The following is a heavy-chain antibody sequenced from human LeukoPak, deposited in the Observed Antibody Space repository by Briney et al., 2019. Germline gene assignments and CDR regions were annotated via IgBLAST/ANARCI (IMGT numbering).Heavy chain of an antibody. D-gene: IGHD5-12*01. Sequence: KPSETLSLTCTVSGGSISSSSHHWGWIRQSPGKGLEWIGSIYYGRTTYYNPSLNSRVTISVVTSKNQFSLQLNSVTAADTAVYYCVRHDGRGGATMGALDSWGQGSLVTVSS. CDR2: IYYGRTT. CDR1: GGSISSSSHH. V-gene: IGHV4-39*01. CDR3: VRHDGRGGATMGALDS. J-gene: IGHJ4*02.